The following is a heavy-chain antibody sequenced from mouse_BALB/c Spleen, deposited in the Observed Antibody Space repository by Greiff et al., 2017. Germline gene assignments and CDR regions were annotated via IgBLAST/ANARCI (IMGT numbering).Heavy chain of an antibody. J-gene: IGHJ2*01. Sequence: DVKLVESGGGLVKPGGSLKLSCAASGFTFSSYTMSWVRQTPEKRLEWVATISSGGSYTYYPDSVKGRFTISRDNAKNTLYLQMSSLKSEDTAMYYCTSSSTLFDYWGQGTTLTVSS. V-gene: IGHV5-6-4*01. CDR3: TSSSTLFDY. D-gene: IGHD1-1*01. CDR2: ISSGGSYT. CDR1: GFTFSSYT.